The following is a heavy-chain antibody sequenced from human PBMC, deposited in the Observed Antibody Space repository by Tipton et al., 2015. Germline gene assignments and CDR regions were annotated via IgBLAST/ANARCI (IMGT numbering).Heavy chain of an antibody. J-gene: IGHJ4*02. CDR1: GGSISSSDYY. V-gene: IGHV4-39*02. CDR2: IYYSGST. D-gene: IGHD4-17*01. Sequence: TLSLTCTVSGGSISSSDYYWVWLRQPPGMGLECIGTIYYSGSTYYNPSLKSRVTMSVDTSNNHFSLRLTSLTASDTAVYYCASLLLYGDYVHGLGYWGRGTLVTVSS. CDR3: ASLLLYGDYVHGLGY.